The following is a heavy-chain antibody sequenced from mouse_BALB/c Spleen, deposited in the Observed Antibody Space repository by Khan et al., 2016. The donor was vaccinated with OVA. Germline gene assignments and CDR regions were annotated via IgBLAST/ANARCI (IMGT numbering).Heavy chain of an antibody. CDR3: AREWGAWFPY. CDR1: GYTFTDYN. Sequence: QVQLQQSGAELARPGTSVKLSCKASGYTFTDYNINWVKQRTGQGLEWIGEIYPGSGNTYYSEKFKGKATLTADKSSSTAYMQLSSLTSEDSAVYFRAREWGAWFPYWGQGTLVTVSA. J-gene: IGHJ3*01. V-gene: IGHV1-77*01. CDR2: IYPGSGNT.